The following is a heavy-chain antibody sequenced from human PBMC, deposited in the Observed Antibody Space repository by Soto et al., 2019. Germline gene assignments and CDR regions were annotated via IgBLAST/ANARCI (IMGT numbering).Heavy chain of an antibody. CDR2: ISYSGNT. CDR3: ARGSYYDSSGYYGP. V-gene: IGHV4-31*03. J-gene: IGHJ5*02. CDR1: GGSISSGGYY. Sequence: QVQLQESGPGLVKPSQTLSLTCTVSGGSISSGGYYWSWIRQHPGKGLEWIGYISYSGNTYYNPSLKRRVTISVDTSKNQYSLKLSSVTSADTAVYYCARGSYYDSSGYYGPWGQGTLVTVSS. D-gene: IGHD3-22*01.